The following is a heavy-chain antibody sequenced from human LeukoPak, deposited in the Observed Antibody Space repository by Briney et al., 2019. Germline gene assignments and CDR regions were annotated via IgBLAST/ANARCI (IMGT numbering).Heavy chain of an antibody. V-gene: IGHV4-39*01. J-gene: IGHJ6*03. D-gene: IGHD3-22*01. CDR1: GGSFSGYY. CDR2: IYYSGST. CDR3: ARHGYYYYYMDV. Sequence: SETLSLTCAVYGGSFSGYYWGWIRQPPGKGLEWIGSIYYSGSTYYNPSLKSRITISVDTSKNQFSLKLSSVTAAVTAVYYCARHGYYYYYMDVWGKGTTVTISS.